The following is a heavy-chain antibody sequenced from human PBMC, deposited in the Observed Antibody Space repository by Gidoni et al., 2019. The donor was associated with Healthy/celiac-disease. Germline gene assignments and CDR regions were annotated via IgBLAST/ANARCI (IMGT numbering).Heavy chain of an antibody. D-gene: IGHD5-18*01. CDR3: ARVPRGYSYGYHYYYGMDV. CDR1: GGPFSSYA. Sequence: QVQLVQSGAEVKKPGSSVKVSCKASGGPFSSYAISWVRQAPGQGLEWMGGIIPIFGTANYAQKFQGRVTITADESTSTAYMELSSLRSEDTAVYYCARVPRGYSYGYHYYYGMDVWGQGTTVTVSS. V-gene: IGHV1-69*01. J-gene: IGHJ6*02. CDR2: IIPIFGTA.